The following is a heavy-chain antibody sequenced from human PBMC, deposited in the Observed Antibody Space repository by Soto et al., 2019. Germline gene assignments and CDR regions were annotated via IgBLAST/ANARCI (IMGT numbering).Heavy chain of an antibody. Sequence: GGSLRLSCTASGFTFGDYAMSWFRQAPGKGLEWVGFIRSKAYGGTTEYAASVKGRFTISRDDSKSIAYLQMNSLKTEDTAVYYCTREIAVALSYFDYWGQGTLVTVSS. CDR2: IRSKAYGGTT. V-gene: IGHV3-49*03. CDR3: TREIAVALSYFDY. D-gene: IGHD6-19*01. J-gene: IGHJ4*02. CDR1: GFTFGDYA.